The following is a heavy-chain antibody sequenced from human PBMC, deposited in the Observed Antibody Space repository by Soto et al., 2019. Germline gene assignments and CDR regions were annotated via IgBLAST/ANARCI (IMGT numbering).Heavy chain of an antibody. CDR3: VKGGYYFDF. J-gene: IGHJ4*02. D-gene: IGHD3-16*01. CDR1: GFTFDGYL. Sequence: GGSLRLSCAASGFTFDGYLMSWARQVPGKGLEWVANINLDGTEKNYVDSVKGRFTISRDNADNSLFLQMNSLGVEDTAVYYCVKGGYYFDFWGQGTRVTVSS. CDR2: INLDGTEK. V-gene: IGHV3-7*03.